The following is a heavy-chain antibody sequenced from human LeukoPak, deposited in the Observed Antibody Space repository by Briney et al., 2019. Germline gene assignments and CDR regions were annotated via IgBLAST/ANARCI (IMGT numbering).Heavy chain of an antibody. J-gene: IGHJ5*02. CDR3: ARADCSSSTCYLRRSWFDP. V-gene: IGHV3-21*01. CDR1: GFTLSNYD. D-gene: IGHD2-2*01. CDR2: ISTSSRYI. Sequence: KPGGSLRLSCAASGFTLSNYDMNWVRQAPGKGLEWVSSISTSSRYIYYKDSVRGRFTISRDDAKNSLYLEMNSLRAEDTAVYYCARADCSSSTCYLRRSWFDPWGQGIRVTVSP.